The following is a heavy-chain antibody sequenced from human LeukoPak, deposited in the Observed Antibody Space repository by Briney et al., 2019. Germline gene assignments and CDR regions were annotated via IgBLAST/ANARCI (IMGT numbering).Heavy chain of an antibody. J-gene: IGHJ4*02. CDR2: ISGSGGST. CDR1: GFTFSSYG. D-gene: IGHD3-22*01. Sequence: PGGSLRLSCAASGFTFSSYGMHWVRQAPGKGLEWVSAISGSGGSTYYADSVKGRVTISRDKSKNTLYLQMNSLRADDTPVYYCPKTDDSSGYLSPLGYYWGQGTLVTVSS. V-gene: IGHV3-23*01. CDR3: PKTDDSSGYLSPLGYY.